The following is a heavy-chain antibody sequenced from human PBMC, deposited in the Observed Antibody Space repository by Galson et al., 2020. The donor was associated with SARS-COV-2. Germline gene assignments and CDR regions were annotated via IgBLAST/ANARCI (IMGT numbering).Heavy chain of an antibody. CDR2: INPNSGGT. J-gene: IGHJ5*02. CDR1: GYTFTGYY. V-gene: IGHV1-2*04. CDR3: ARGRGVEYSSSGSVWFDP. Sequence: ASVKVSCKASGYTFTGYYMHWVRQAPGQGLEWMGWINPNSGGTNYAQKFQGWVTMTRDTSISTAYMELSRLRSDDTAVYYCARGRGVEYSSSGSVWFDPWGQGTLVTVSS. D-gene: IGHD6-6*01.